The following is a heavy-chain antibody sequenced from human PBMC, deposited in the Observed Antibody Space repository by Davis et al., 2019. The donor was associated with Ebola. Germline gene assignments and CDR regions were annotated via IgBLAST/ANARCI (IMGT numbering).Heavy chain of an antibody. CDR1: GGTFSSYG. Sequence: ASVKVSCKASGGTFSSYGISWVRQAPGQGLEWMGWISAYNGNTNYAQKLQGRVTMTTDTSTSTAYMELRRLRSDDTAVYYCARVDRGYCSSTSCLKQLMMYNWFDPWGQGTLVTVSS. V-gene: IGHV1-18*01. CDR2: ISAYNGNT. J-gene: IGHJ5*02. D-gene: IGHD2-2*01. CDR3: ARVDRGYCSSTSCLKQLMMYNWFDP.